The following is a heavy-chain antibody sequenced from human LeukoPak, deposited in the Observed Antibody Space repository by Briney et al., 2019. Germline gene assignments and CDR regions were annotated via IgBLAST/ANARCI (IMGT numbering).Heavy chain of an antibody. Sequence: SETLSLTCTVSGVSISNYYWSWIRQPPGKGLEWIGYIYYSGSINYNPSLKSRVTISVDTSKNQFSLKLTSVTAADTAVYYCARGERLGLDYGGQGTLVTVSS. CDR2: IYYSGSI. J-gene: IGHJ4*02. D-gene: IGHD1-26*01. V-gene: IGHV4-59*01. CDR1: GVSISNYY. CDR3: ARGERLGLDY.